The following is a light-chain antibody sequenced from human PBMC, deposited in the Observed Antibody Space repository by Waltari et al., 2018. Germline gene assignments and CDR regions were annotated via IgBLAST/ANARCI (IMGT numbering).Light chain of an antibody. J-gene: IGLJ2*01. CDR3: QVWDSHTVV. CDR2: DDD. Sequence: SYVLTQLSSMSVTPGQTARIVSGGPHIGTKAVHWYQRKAGQAPLLVLHDDDTRPSGIPDRFSGTNSGDTATLTISGVEAEDEADYFCQVWDSHTVVFGGGTNLTVL. CDR1: HIGTKA. V-gene: IGLV3-21*02.